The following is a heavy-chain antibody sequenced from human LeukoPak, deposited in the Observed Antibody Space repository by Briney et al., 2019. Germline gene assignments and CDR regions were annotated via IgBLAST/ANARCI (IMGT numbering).Heavy chain of an antibody. Sequence: PSETLSLTCTVSGGSISRVNGWGWVRQPPGNGLECIGEIYHFGTTNYNPSVKSRVTISVDKSKNQFSLKLNAVTAADTAVYYCARAFLVGYSPEEYFFDYWGQGTLVTVSS. CDR1: GGSISRVNG. CDR3: ARAFLVGYSPEEYFFDY. V-gene: IGHV4-4*02. J-gene: IGHJ4*02. D-gene: IGHD2-15*01. CDR2: IYHFGTT.